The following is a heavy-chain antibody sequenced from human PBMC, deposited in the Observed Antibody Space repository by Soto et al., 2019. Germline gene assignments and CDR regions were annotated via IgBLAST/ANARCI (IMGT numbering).Heavy chain of an antibody. CDR2: IYHTGTT. Sequence: SETLSLTCTISGGSISGFYWTWIRQPPGKGLEWVGYIYHTGTTTYNPSLKSRVTISLDTSKNQFSLKLNSLTAADTAVYFCARVGYCTGGSCYSDYYYTMDVWDQGTTVTVSS. CDR3: ARVGYCTGGSCYSDYYYTMDV. J-gene: IGHJ6*02. V-gene: IGHV4-59*13. CDR1: GGSISGFY. D-gene: IGHD2-15*01.